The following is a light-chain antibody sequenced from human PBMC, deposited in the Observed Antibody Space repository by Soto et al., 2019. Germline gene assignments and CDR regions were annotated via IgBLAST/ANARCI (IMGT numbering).Light chain of an antibody. CDR2: DAS. Sequence: EIVLTQSPATLSLSPGERATLSCRASESISIYLAWYQQKPGQAPRLLISDASNRASGIPARFSGSGSGTDFTHTISSLEPEDFAVFYCQQRTNWSPVSFGQGTRLDI. CDR3: QQRTNWSPVS. V-gene: IGKV3-11*01. J-gene: IGKJ5*01. CDR1: ESISIY.